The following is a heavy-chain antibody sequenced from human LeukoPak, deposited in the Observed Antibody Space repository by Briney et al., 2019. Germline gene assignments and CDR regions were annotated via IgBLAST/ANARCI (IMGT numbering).Heavy chain of an antibody. Sequence: GGSLRLSCTASGFTFSSYAMSWVRQAPGKGLEWVSAISGSGGSTYYADSVKGRFTISRDNSKNTLYLQMNSLSAEDTAVYYCAKDSHCGGDCYDYWGQGTLVTVSS. J-gene: IGHJ4*02. CDR1: GFTFSSYA. CDR2: ISGSGGST. CDR3: AKDSHCGGDCYDY. D-gene: IGHD2-21*01. V-gene: IGHV3-23*01.